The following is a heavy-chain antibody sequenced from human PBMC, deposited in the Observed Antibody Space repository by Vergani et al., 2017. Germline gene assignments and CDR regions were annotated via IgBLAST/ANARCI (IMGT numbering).Heavy chain of an antibody. CDR2: IDWDDDK. CDR3: ARTPTGYSSSWYDWIFDY. V-gene: IGHV2-70*04. J-gene: IGHJ4*02. D-gene: IGHD6-13*01. Sequence: QVTLKESGPALVKPTQTLTLTCTFSGFSLSTSGMRVSWIRQPPGKALEWLASIDWDDDKFYSTSLKTRLTISKDTSKNQVVLTITNMDPVDTATYYCARTPTGYSSSWYDWIFDYWGQGTLVTVSS. CDR1: GFSLSTSGMR.